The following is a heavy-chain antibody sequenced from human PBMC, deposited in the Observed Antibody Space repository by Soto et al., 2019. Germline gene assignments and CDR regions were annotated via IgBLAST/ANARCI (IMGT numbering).Heavy chain of an antibody. Sequence: EVQLVESGGGLVKPGGSLRLSCVVSGFIFTNYRVNWVRQAPGKGLEWVSSISAGSSFIYYADSVKGRFTISRDNAKNSLYLQMNSLRAEDTAVYYCARYPKVGDGYNFRLFFDYWGQGPLVTVSS. CDR2: ISAGSSFI. D-gene: IGHD5-12*01. J-gene: IGHJ4*02. CDR3: ARYPKVGDGYNFRLFFDY. V-gene: IGHV3-21*01. CDR1: GFIFTNYR.